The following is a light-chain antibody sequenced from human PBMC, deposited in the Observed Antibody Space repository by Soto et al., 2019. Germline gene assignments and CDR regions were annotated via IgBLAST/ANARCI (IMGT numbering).Light chain of an antibody. Sequence: DIVLTQSPDSLTVSLGERATITXKXXXXXXFRSNNKSYLAWYQQKAGQPPKLLIYWASTRESGVPDRFSGSGSGTDFTLTINSLQAEDVAIYFCQQYYTIPLTFGGGTKVDIK. V-gene: IGKV4-1*01. CDR1: XXXXFRSNNKSY. J-gene: IGKJ4*01. CDR3: QQYYTIPLT. CDR2: WAS.